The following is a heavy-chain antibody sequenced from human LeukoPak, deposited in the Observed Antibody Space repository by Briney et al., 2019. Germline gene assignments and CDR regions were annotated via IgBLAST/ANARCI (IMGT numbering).Heavy chain of an antibody. V-gene: IGHV4-38-2*01. CDR3: AGMPLWFGELPTYYFDY. CDR1: GYSISSGYY. CDR2: IYHSGST. D-gene: IGHD3-10*01. Sequence: SETLSLTCAVSGYSISSGYYWDWIRQPPGKGLEWIGSIYHSGSTYYNPSLKSRVTISVDTSKNQFSLKLSSVTAADTAVYYCAGMPLWFGELPTYYFDYWGQGTLVTVSS. J-gene: IGHJ4*02.